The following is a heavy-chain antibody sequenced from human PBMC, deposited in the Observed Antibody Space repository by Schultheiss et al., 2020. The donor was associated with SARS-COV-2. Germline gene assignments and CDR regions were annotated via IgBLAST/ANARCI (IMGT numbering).Heavy chain of an antibody. CDR3: ARGGGRPYYYYMDV. Sequence: SVKVSCKASGYTFTGYYMHWVRQAPGQGLEWMGGIIPIFGTANYAQKFQGRVTITADKSTSTAYMELSSLRSEDTAVYYCARGGGRPYYYYMDVWGKGTTVTVSS. CDR2: IIPIFGTA. J-gene: IGHJ6*03. CDR1: GYTFTGYY. D-gene: IGHD3-10*01. V-gene: IGHV1-69*06.